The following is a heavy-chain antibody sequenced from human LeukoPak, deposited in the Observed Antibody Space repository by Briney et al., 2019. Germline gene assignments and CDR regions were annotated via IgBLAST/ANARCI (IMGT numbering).Heavy chain of an antibody. V-gene: IGHV1-69*13. J-gene: IGHJ3*02. Sequence: ASVRVSCKASGGTFSSYAISWVRQAPGQWLEWMGGIIPIFGTANYAQKFQGRVTITADESTSTAYMELSSLRSEDTAVYYCARDPSPPHGSPDDAFDIWGQGTMVTVSS. CDR2: IIPIFGTA. D-gene: IGHD3-10*01. CDR1: GGTFSSYA. CDR3: ARDPSPPHGSPDDAFDI.